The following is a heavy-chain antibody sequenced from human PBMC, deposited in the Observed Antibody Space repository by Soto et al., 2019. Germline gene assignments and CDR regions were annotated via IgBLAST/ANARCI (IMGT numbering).Heavy chain of an antibody. CDR3: AITHLRFGEHHY. J-gene: IGHJ4*02. D-gene: IGHD3-10*01. CDR2: MNPNSGNT. V-gene: IGHV1-8*01. CDR1: GYTFTSYD. Sequence: QVQLVQSGAEVKKPGASVKVSCKASGYTFTSYDINWVRQATGQGLEWMGWMNPNSGNTGYAQKFKGRVTMTRNTSRSTAYMELSSLRSEDTAVYYCAITHLRFGEHHYWGQGTLVTVSS.